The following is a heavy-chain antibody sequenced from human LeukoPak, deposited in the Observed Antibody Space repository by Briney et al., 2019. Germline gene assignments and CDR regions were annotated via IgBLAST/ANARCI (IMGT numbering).Heavy chain of an antibody. CDR2: IYPDDSDT. CDR3: AITRTVPDGYSSGPVGLDYFDY. Sequence: GESLKILCKGSGYSFISYWIGWVRQMPGKGVEGMGIIYPDDSDTRYSPSFQGQVTISADKSISTAYLQWSSLKASDTAMYYCAITRTVPDGYSSGPVGLDYFDYWGQGTLVTVSS. J-gene: IGHJ4*02. V-gene: IGHV5-51*01. D-gene: IGHD6-19*01. CDR1: GYSFISYW.